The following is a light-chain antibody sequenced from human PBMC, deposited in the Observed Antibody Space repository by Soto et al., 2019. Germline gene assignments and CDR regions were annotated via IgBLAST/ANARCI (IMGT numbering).Light chain of an antibody. CDR3: QQYGDSPLT. CDR2: GAS. J-gene: IGKJ4*01. Sequence: EIVLTQSPGTLSLSPGERATLSCRASQSVSRSTSLAWYQEKTGQAPRLLIYGASSRAVGVPDRFSDSGSGTDFTLTISRLEPEDFAVYYCQQYGDSPLTFGGGTKVE. V-gene: IGKV3-20*01. CDR1: QSVSRSTS.